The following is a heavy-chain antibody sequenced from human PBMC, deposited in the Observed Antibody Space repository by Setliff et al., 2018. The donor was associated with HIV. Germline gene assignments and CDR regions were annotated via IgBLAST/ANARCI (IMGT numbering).Heavy chain of an antibody. J-gene: IGHJ6*03. V-gene: IGHV1-18*01. CDR2: ISGYNGNT. D-gene: IGHD6-25*01. Sequence: ASVKVSCKASGYTFTTYGISWVRQAPGQGLEWVGWISGYNGNTNYAQKLQGRVTMTEDTSTYTAYMELSGLRSEDTAVYYCARDSQRSRREDFYYYMDVWGGGTTVTVSS. CDR3: ARDSQRSRREDFYYYMDV. CDR1: GYTFTTYG.